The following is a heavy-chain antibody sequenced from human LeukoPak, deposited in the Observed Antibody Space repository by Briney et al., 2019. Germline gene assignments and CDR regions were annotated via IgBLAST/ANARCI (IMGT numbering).Heavy chain of an antibody. CDR3: AKEVTTVTTSTVDY. J-gene: IGHJ4*02. V-gene: IGHV3-30*02. CDR2: IRYDGSNK. Sequence: PGGSLRLSDAASGFTFSSYGMHWVRRAAGKGLEWVAFIRYDGSNKYYADSVKGRFTISRDNSKNTLCLQMNSLRAEDTAVYYYAKEVTTVTTSTVDYCGQGTLVTVSS. D-gene: IGHD4-17*01. CDR1: GFTFSSYG.